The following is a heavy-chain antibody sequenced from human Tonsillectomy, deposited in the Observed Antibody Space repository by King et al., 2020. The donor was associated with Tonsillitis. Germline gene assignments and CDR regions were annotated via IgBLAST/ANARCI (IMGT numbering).Heavy chain of an antibody. CDR3: AKRIDY. J-gene: IGHJ4*02. CDR1: VFTFSNSD. V-gene: IGHV3-30*18. CDR2: ISYDGCNK. Sequence: VQLVESGGGVVQPGRSLRLSCAASVFTFSNSDMHWVRQAPGKGLEWVSVISYDGCNKYFADSVKGRFTISRAKSQNTLYLQMNSVKAEYTAVYYCAKRIDYWGQGTLVTVSS.